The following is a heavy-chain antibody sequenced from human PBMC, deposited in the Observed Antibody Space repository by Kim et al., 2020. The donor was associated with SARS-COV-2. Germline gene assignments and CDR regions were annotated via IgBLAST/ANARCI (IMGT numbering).Heavy chain of an antibody. CDR1: GFTFSSYW. V-gene: IGHV3-7*01. CDR3: ARDRSSTYYDYVWGPNDPAHFDY. J-gene: IGHJ4*02. Sequence: GGSLRLSCAASGFTFSSYWMSWVRQAPGKGLEWVANIKQDGSEKYYVDSVKGRFTISRDNAKNSLYLQMNSLRAEDTAVYYCARDRSSTYYDYVWGPNDPAHFDYWGQGTLVTVSS. CDR2: IKQDGSEK. D-gene: IGHD3-16*01.